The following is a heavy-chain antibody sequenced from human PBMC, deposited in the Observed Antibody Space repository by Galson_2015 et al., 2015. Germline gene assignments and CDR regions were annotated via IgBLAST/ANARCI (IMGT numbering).Heavy chain of an antibody. J-gene: IGHJ4*02. CDR3: ARSRYYDSSGYYYVYFDY. CDR1: GGSINNYY. V-gene: IGHV4-59*01. CDR2: IYSSGST. D-gene: IGHD3-22*01. Sequence: ETLSLTCTVSGGSINNYYWSWIRQPPGTELEWMGYIYSSGSTNYNPSLKSRVTMSIDTPKNQFSLRLNSVTAADTAMYYCARSRYYDSSGYYYVYFDYWGRGTLVTVSS.